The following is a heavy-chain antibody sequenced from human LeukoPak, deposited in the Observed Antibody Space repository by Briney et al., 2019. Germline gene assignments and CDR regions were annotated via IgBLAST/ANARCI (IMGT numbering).Heavy chain of an antibody. Sequence: ASVKVSCKASGGTFSSYAISWVRQAPGQGLEWMGGIIPIFGTANYAQKFQGRVTITADESTSTAYMELSSLRSEDTAAYYCARDPRDGYNEFGFDYWGQGTLVTVSS. J-gene: IGHJ4*02. D-gene: IGHD5-24*01. V-gene: IGHV1-69*13. CDR3: ARDPRDGYNEFGFDY. CDR1: GGTFSSYA. CDR2: IIPIFGTA.